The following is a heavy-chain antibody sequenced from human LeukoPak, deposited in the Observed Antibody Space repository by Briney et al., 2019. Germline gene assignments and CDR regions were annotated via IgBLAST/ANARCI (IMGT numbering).Heavy chain of an antibody. V-gene: IGHV3-30*03. CDR3: ATVTAGWFDP. D-gene: IGHD4-11*01. CDR2: ISYDGSNK. CDR1: GFTFSSHG. Sequence: GGSLRLSCAASGFTFSSHGMHWVRQAPGKGLEWVAVISYDGSNKYYADSVKGRFTISRDNSKNTLYLQMNSLRAEDTAVYYCATVTAGWFDPWGQGTLVTVSS. J-gene: IGHJ5*02.